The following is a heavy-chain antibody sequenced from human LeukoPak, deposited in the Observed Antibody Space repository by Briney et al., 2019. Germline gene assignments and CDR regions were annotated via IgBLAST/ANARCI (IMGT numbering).Heavy chain of an antibody. CDR3: AKQPANWGRAFDI. CDR2: ISGSGGTT. V-gene: IGHV3-23*01. Sequence: GGSLRLSCATSGFTFSNYAMTWARQAPGKGLECVSAISGSGGTTYYADSVKGRFSISRDNSKNTLYLQMNSLRAEDTAVYFCAKQPANWGRAFDIWGQGTMLTVSP. CDR1: GFTFSNYA. D-gene: IGHD7-27*01. J-gene: IGHJ3*02.